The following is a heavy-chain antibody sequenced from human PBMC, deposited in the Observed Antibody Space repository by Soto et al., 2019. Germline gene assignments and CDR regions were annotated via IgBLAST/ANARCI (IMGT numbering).Heavy chain of an antibody. CDR2: ISYDGSNK. Sequence: QVQLVESGGGVVQPGRSLRLSCAASGFTFSSYGMHWVRQAPGKGLEWVAVISYDGSNKYCADSVKGRFTISRDNSKNTLYLQMNSLRAEDTAVYYCAKLIAAGDYWGQGTLVTVSS. CDR3: AKLIAAGDY. J-gene: IGHJ4*02. CDR1: GFTFSSYG. D-gene: IGHD6-13*01. V-gene: IGHV3-30*18.